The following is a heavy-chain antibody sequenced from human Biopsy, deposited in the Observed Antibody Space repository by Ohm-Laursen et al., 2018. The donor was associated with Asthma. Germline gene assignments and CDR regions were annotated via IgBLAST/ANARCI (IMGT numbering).Heavy chain of an antibody. V-gene: IGHV3-30-3*01. CDR1: GRHFGSYN. Sequence: LSLTCAASGRHFGSYNMHWARQAPGKGLEWVAVITFDGSTQHYGDSVKGRFTISRDNSKNMLFLQINSLRAEDTAVYYCLRDTLGYYFDIWGQGTQVTVSS. CDR3: LRDTLGYYFDI. J-gene: IGHJ4*02. D-gene: IGHD6-13*01. CDR2: ITFDGSTQ.